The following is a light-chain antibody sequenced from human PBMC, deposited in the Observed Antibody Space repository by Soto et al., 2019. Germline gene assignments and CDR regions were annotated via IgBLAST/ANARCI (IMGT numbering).Light chain of an antibody. Sequence: QSVLTQPPSAYGSPGQSVTISCTGTKNDVGFYDFVSWYQHHPGKAPRLIIYEVVQRPSGVPDRFSGSKSGNTASLTVSGLQAADEADYFCKSYAGSNTYVFGSGTKVTVL. CDR3: KSYAGSNTYV. CDR1: KNDVGFYDF. J-gene: IGLJ1*01. CDR2: EVV. V-gene: IGLV2-8*01.